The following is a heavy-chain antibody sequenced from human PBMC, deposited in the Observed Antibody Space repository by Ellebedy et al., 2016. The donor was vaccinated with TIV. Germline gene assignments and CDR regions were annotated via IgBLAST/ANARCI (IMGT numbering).Heavy chain of an antibody. J-gene: IGHJ6*02. V-gene: IGHV3-23*01. Sequence: GESLKISCVASGFTFNSYAMSWVRQAPGKGLEWVSSLSASGGSTYYADSVKGRFTISRDNSKNTLYLQMNSLRAEDKAVYYCAKRVTMVREVITYYHYTMDVWGQGTTVTVSS. CDR2: LSASGGST. CDR3: AKRVTMVREVITYYHYTMDV. D-gene: IGHD3-10*01. CDR1: GFTFNSYA.